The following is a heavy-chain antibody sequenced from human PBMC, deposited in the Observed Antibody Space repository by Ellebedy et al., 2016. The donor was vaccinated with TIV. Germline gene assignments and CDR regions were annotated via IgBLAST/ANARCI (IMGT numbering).Heavy chain of an antibody. CDR2: IYYSGST. V-gene: IGHV4-59*08. CDR3: ARQGHGSGTYGRRVNLHYFDY. CDR1: RDSISSYS. Sequence: MPGGSLRLSCTVSRDSISSYSWTWIRQPPGKGLEWIGNIYYSGSTSYNPSLKSRVTISLDTPRTQFSLKLTSVTAADTAVYYCARQGHGSGTYGRRVNLHYFDYWGQGILVTVPS. J-gene: IGHJ4*02. D-gene: IGHD3-10*01.